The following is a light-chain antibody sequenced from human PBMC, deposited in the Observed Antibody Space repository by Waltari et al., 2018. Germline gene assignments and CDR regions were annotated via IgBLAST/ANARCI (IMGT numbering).Light chain of an antibody. Sequence: QSALTQPASVSGSPGQSITISCTGTSSDVGGYNYVSWYQHHQGKAPKLMMYDVSNRPSGVSNRFSGSKSGNTASLTISGLQAEDEADYYCSSYTSSSTYVFGTGTKVTVL. V-gene: IGLV2-14*03. CDR2: DVS. J-gene: IGLJ1*01. CDR3: SSYTSSSTYV. CDR1: SSDVGGYNY.